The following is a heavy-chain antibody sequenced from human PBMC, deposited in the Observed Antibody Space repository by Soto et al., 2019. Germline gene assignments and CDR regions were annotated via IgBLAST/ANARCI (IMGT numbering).Heavy chain of an antibody. CDR1: GFTFGDFW. D-gene: IGHD6-13*01. V-gene: IGHV3-7*05. J-gene: IGHJ4*02. Sequence: EVQLVESGGGLVQPGGSLRLSCAASGFTFGDFWMSWARQAPGKGLEWVANIKNDGIEKDYVDSMKGRCSISRDDAKNSLYLQMNSLRAEDTAMYYCVRDIAEWGQGTLVPVSS. CDR2: IKNDGIEK. CDR3: VRDIAE.